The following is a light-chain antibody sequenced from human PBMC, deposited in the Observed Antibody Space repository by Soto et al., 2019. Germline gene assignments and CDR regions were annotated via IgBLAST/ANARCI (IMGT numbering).Light chain of an antibody. CDR3: QQYGNSPRYS. CDR1: QSVSSNY. V-gene: IGKV3-20*01. Sequence: EIVLTQSPGTLSLSLGERATLSCRASQSVSSNYLAWYQQKPGQAPRLLIYATSSRATGIPDRFSGSGSRTDFTLTISRLEPEDFAVYYCQQYGNSPRYSFGQGTKLEIK. J-gene: IGKJ2*03. CDR2: ATS.